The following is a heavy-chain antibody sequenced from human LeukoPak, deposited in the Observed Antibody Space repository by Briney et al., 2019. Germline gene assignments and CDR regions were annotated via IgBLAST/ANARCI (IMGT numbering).Heavy chain of an antibody. D-gene: IGHD3-22*01. Sequence: PSETLSLTCSVSGGSISSSRYYWGWIRQPPWKGQEWIGSIYYSGRTFYNPSLKSRVTISVDTSKNQFSLRLSFVTAADTAVYYCAREGYYDSSASGAFDIWGQGTTVTVSS. CDR2: IYYSGRT. CDR3: AREGYYDSSASGAFDI. CDR1: GGSISSSRYY. J-gene: IGHJ3*02. V-gene: IGHV4-39*07.